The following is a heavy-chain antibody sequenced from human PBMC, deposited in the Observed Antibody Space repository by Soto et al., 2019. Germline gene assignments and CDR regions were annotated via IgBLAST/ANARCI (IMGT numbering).Heavy chain of an antibody. J-gene: IGHJ4*02. V-gene: IGHV1-18*01. CDR3: TRDLNGGNPFDY. CDR2: ISPGSGNP. CDR1: GYTFTSYG. D-gene: IGHD2-8*01. Sequence: ASVKVSCKASGYTFTSYGISWVRQAAGQGLEWLGWISPGSGNPTYSQKLQGRITLSRDKSASTFYMDLSSLTSEDTAVYFCTRDLNGGNPFDYWGQGTLVTVSS.